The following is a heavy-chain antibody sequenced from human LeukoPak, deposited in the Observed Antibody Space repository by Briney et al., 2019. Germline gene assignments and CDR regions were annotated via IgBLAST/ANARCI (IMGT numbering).Heavy chain of an antibody. CDR3: AREGIVEYYFDY. CDR2: INHSGST. Sequence: PSETLSLTCAVYGVSFSGYYWSWIRQPPGKGLEWVGEINHSGSTNYNPSLKGRVTISVDTSKNQFSLKLSSVTAADTAVFYCAREGIVEYYFDYWGQGTLVTVSS. J-gene: IGHJ4*02. CDR1: GVSFSGYY. V-gene: IGHV4-34*01. D-gene: IGHD1-26*01.